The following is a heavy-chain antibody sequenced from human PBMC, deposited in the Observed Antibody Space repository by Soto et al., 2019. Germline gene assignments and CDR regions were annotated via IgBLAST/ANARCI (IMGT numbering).Heavy chain of an antibody. CDR3: ARDFAYFDS. V-gene: IGHV4-61*01. CDR1: GGSFKSGSYS. D-gene: IGHD3-3*01. Sequence: SETLALTWTVSGGSFKSGSYSWMGIRQPPGKGLEWIGYVYRTGRTSYNPSLKSRVSISMDTSKNQFSLNLDSVTAADTAVYFCARDFAYFDSWGQGTLVTVSS. J-gene: IGHJ4*02. CDR2: VYRTGRT.